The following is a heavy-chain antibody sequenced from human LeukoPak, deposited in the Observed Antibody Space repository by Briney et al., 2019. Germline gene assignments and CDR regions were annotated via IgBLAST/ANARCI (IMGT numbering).Heavy chain of an antibody. CDR1: GFTFSSCE. Sequence: GGSLRLSCAASGFTFSSCEMNWVRQAPGKGLEWVSYISSSGSTIYYADSVKGRFTISRDNAKNSLYLQMNSLRAEDTAVYYCAELGITVIGGVWGKGTTVTISS. D-gene: IGHD3-10*02. J-gene: IGHJ6*04. CDR3: AELGITVIGGV. CDR2: ISSSGSTI. V-gene: IGHV3-48*03.